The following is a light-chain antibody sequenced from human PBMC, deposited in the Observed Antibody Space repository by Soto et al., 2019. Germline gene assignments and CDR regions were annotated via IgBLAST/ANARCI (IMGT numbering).Light chain of an antibody. CDR2: GAS. V-gene: IGKV3-15*01. CDR3: QQYNNWPRT. J-gene: IGKJ1*01. CDR1: QSVSTN. Sequence: ETVMTQSPATLSVSPGERATLSCRASQSVSTNLAWYQQKPGQAPRRLIYGASTRATGIPARFSGRGSETEFTLTISSLQSEDLALYYCQQYNNWPRTFGQGTKVEIK.